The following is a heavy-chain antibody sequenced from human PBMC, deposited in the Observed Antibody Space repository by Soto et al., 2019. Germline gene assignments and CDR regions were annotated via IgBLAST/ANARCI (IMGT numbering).Heavy chain of an antibody. V-gene: IGHV2-5*02. CDR1: GFSLSTSGVG. D-gene: IGHD3-22*01. CDR2: IYWDDDK. CDR3: AHLFPYYYDSSGGNFDY. J-gene: IGHJ4*02. Sequence: QITLKESGPTLVKPTQTLTLTCTFSGFSLSTSGVGVGWIRQPPGKALEWLALIYWDDDKRYRSSLKSRLTITKDTSKNQVVLTLTNMDPVDTATYYCAHLFPYYYDSSGGNFDYWGQGTLVTVSS.